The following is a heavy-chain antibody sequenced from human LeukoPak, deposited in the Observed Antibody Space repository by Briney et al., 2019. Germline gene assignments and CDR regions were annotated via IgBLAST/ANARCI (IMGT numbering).Heavy chain of an antibody. CDR1: GGSINTYN. V-gene: IGHV4-4*07. D-gene: IGHD3-22*01. J-gene: IGHJ4*02. CDR2: ISDSGTT. Sequence: SETLSLTCSVSGGSINTYNWNWIRQPAGKGLVWIGRISDSGTTNYNPSLKSRVTVSVDTSKNQFSLKLSSVTAADTAVYYCARVRRYYYDSSGYYSEGPFGYWGQGTLVTVSS. CDR3: ARVRRYYYDSSGYYSEGPFGY.